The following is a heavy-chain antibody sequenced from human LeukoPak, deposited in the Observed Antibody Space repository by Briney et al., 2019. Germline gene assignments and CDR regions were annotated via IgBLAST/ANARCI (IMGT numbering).Heavy chain of an antibody. D-gene: IGHD3-22*01. V-gene: IGHV3-7*01. J-gene: IGHJ4*02. Sequence: GGSLRLSCAASGFTFSSYWMSWVRQVPGKGLEWVANIKQEGSDKYYVDSVKGRFTISRDNAKNSLYLQMTSLRAEDTAVYYCARDRGYYYDSSGXYXXXXGQGXXXTV. CDR3: ARDRGYYYDSSGXYXXX. CDR2: IKQEGSDK. CDR1: GFTFSSYW.